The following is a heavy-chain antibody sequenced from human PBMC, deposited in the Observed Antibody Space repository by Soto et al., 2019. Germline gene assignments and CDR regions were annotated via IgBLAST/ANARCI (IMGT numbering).Heavy chain of an antibody. V-gene: IGHV1-24*01. CDR1: GYTLTELS. Sequence: ASVKVSCKVSGYTLTELSMHWVRQAPGKGLEWMGWISAYDGETNYAQKLQGRVTMTTDTSTNTAYMELRSLRSDDTAVYYCARDNYYDSSVGAFDCWGQGILVTVSS. J-gene: IGHJ4*02. D-gene: IGHD3-22*01. CDR3: ARDNYYDSSVGAFDC. CDR2: ISAYDGET.